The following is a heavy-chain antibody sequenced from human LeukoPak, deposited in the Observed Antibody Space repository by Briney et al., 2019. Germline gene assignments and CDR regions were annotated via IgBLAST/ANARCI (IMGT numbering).Heavy chain of an antibody. D-gene: IGHD6-19*01. J-gene: IGHJ4*02. CDR1: GYTFSNYY. Sequence: ASVKVSCKASGYTFSNYYIHWVRQAPGQGLEWMGIINPSGGSTSYAQKFQGRVTMTTDTSMPIVYMELSSLRSEETAVYHCARALYGSAFAIGYWGQGTLVTVSS. CDR3: ARALYGSAFAIGY. CDR2: INPSGGST. V-gene: IGHV1-46*01.